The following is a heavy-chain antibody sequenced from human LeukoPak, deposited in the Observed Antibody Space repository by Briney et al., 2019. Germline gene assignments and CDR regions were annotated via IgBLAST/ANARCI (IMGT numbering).Heavy chain of an antibody. CDR1: GFTFSNAW. Sequence: GGSLRLSCAASGFTFSNAWMSWARQAPGKGLEWVGRIKTKTDGGTTDYAAPVKGRFTISRDDSKNTLYLQMNSLITEDTAVYYCTTVERWLLSSSPYWGQGTLVTVSS. CDR2: IKTKTDGGTT. D-gene: IGHD5-24*01. V-gene: IGHV3-15*01. CDR3: TTVERWLLSSSPY. J-gene: IGHJ4*02.